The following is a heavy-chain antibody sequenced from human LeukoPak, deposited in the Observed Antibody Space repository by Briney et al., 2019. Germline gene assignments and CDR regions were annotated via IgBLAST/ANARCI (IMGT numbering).Heavy chain of an antibody. CDR2: IYSGGST. V-gene: IGHV3-53*01. J-gene: IGHJ4*02. D-gene: IGHD4-17*01. CDR3: ARNYGDYTPYYFDY. Sequence: GGSLRLSCAASGFTVSSNYMSWVRQAPGKGLEWVSVIYSGGSTYYADSVKGRFTISRDNSKNTLYLQMNSLRAEDTAVYYCARNYGDYTPYYFDYWGQGTLVTVSS. CDR1: GFTVSSNY.